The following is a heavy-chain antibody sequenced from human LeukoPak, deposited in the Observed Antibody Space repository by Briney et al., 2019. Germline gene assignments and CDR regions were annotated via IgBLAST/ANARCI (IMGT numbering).Heavy chain of an antibody. J-gene: IGHJ5*02. V-gene: IGHV3-21*01. CDR3: ARDSRITIFGVVIIPFDP. D-gene: IGHD3-3*01. Sequence: GGSLRLSCAASGFTFSSYSMNWVRLAPGKGLEWVSSISSSSSYIYYADSVEGRFTISRDNAKNSLYLQMNSLRAEDTAVYYCARDSRITIFGVVIIPFDPWGQGTLVTVSS. CDR2: ISSSSSYI. CDR1: GFTFSSYS.